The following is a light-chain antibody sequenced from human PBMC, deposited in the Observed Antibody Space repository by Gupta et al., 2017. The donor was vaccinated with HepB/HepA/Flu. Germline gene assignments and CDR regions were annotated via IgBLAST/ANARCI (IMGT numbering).Light chain of an antibody. CDR3: QSYDSSLSGNV. J-gene: IGLJ1*01. CDR2: GNS. CDR1: SSNIGAGYD. V-gene: IGLV1-40*01. Sequence: QSVLTQPPSVSGAPGQRVTISCTGSSSNIGAGYDVHWYQQLPGTAPKLLIYGNSNRPSGVPVRFSGSKSGTSASLAITGLQAEDEADYYCQSYDSSLSGNVFGTGTKVTVL.